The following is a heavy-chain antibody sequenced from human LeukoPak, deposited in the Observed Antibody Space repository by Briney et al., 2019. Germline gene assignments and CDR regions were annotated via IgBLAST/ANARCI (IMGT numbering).Heavy chain of an antibody. CDR3: VRQISGYGHDAFDI. J-gene: IGHJ3*02. CDR2: IDPADSYT. CDR1: GYSFTLYW. Sequence: GESLKISCEASGYSFTLYWITWVRQMPGKGLEWMGRIDPADSYTTYSPSLQGHVTISDDKSISTAYLQWGSLKDSETAMYYCVRQISGYGHDAFDIWGQGTMVTVSS. D-gene: IGHD5-12*01. V-gene: IGHV5-10-1*01.